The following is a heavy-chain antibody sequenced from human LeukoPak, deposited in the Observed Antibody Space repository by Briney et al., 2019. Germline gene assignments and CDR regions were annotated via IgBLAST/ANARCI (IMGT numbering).Heavy chain of an antibody. CDR2: IDYSGST. D-gene: IGHD6-13*01. CDR3: ARHGGSWTFDY. Sequence: SETLSLTCTISAGSIGSYYWTWIRPPPGKGLEWIGYIDYSGSTNYNPSFKSRVTMSVDTSKNQFSLKLSSVTGADTAVYFCARHGGSWTFDYWGQGTLVTVSS. V-gene: IGHV4-59*08. CDR1: AGSIGSYY. J-gene: IGHJ4*02.